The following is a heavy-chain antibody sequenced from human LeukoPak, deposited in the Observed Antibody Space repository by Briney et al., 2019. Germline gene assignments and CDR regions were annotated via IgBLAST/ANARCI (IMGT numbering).Heavy chain of an antibody. Sequence: GASVKVSCKASGGTFSSYATSWVRQAPGQGLEWMGGIIPIFGTANYAQKFQGRVTITADKSTSTAYMELSSLRSEDTAVYYCARDGADTMTLDYWGQGTLVTVSS. CDR3: ARDGADTMTLDY. CDR1: GGTFSSYA. V-gene: IGHV1-69*06. J-gene: IGHJ4*02. D-gene: IGHD3-22*01. CDR2: IIPIFGTA.